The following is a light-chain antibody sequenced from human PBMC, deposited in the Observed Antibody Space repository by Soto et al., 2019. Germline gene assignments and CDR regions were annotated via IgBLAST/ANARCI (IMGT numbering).Light chain of an antibody. CDR2: DAY. Sequence: IMLTQSPATLSLSPGERATLSCRASQSVGSYLAWYQHKPGQAPRLLIYDAYNRVSGIPARFSGSGSGTDFTLTISRLEPEDFAVYYCQQYGSSGRTFGQGTKVDIK. J-gene: IGKJ1*01. V-gene: IGKV3-11*01. CDR1: QSVGSY. CDR3: QQYGSSGRT.